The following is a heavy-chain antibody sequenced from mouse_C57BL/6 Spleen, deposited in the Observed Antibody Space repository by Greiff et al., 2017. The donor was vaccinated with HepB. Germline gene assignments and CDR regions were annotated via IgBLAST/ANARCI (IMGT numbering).Heavy chain of an antibody. D-gene: IGHD2-5*01. Sequence: QVQLQQPGAELVKPGASVKMSCKASGYTFTSYWITWVKQRPGQGLEWIGDIYPGSGSTNYNEKFKSKATLTVDTSSSTAYMQLSSLTSEDSAVYYCARQDDYYSNYGWYFDVWGTGTTVTVSS. CDR3: ARQDDYYSNYGWYFDV. V-gene: IGHV1-55*01. CDR1: GYTFTSYW. CDR2: IYPGSGST. J-gene: IGHJ1*03.